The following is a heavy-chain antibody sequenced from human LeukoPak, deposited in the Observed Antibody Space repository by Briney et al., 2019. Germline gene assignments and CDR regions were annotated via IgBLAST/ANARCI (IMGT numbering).Heavy chain of an antibody. V-gene: IGHV3-33*01. Sequence: GRSLRLSCAASGFTFSSYGMHWVRQAPGKGLEWVAVIWYDGSNKYYADSVKGRFTISRDNSKNTLYLQMNSLRAEDTAVYYCARVTLDYGDNYYGMDVWGQGTTVTVSS. CDR1: GFTFSSYG. J-gene: IGHJ6*02. CDR3: ARVTLDYGDNYYGMDV. CDR2: IWYDGSNK. D-gene: IGHD4-17*01.